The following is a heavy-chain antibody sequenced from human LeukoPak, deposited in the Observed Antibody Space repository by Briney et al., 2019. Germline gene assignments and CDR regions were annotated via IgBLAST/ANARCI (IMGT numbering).Heavy chain of an antibody. V-gene: IGHV4-30-2*01. CDR3: ARARESMTTAGSYFDF. CDR2: IWHSGHT. CDR1: AGSISSGDYS. Sequence: PSETLSLTCAVSAGSISSGDYSWSWIRQPPGSGLEWIGYIWHSGHTNYNPSLRSRVTISLGRSKTQFSLRLNSVTAADTAVYYCARARESMTTAGSYFDFWGQGTLVAVSS. D-gene: IGHD6-13*01. J-gene: IGHJ4*02.